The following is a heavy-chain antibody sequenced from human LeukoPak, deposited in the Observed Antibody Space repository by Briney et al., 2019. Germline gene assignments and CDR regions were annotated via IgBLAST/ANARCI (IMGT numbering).Heavy chain of an antibody. D-gene: IGHD1-26*01. Sequence: PGGSLRLSCAASGFNFRGCAMSWVRQAPGKGLEWVSAISGSGARAHYAESVRGRFTISRDNSQNTLHLQMNSLRAEDTAVYYCAKEVVLGETNYYYYGMDVWGQGTTVTVSS. V-gene: IGHV3-23*01. CDR3: AKEVVLGETNYYYYGMDV. CDR2: ISGSGARA. J-gene: IGHJ6*02. CDR1: GFNFRGCA.